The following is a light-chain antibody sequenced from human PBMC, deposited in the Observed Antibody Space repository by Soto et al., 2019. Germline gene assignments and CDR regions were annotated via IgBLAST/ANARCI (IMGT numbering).Light chain of an antibody. CDR3: QQYSKT. CDR1: QSVSNN. J-gene: IGKJ1*01. Sequence: EIVMTQSPATLSVSPGERATLSCRASQSVSNNLAWYQQKPGQAPRLLIYGASTRATGIPARFSGSGSGTEFTLTISSLQSEDFAVYYCQQYSKTFGQGTKVDIK. CDR2: GAS. V-gene: IGKV3-15*01.